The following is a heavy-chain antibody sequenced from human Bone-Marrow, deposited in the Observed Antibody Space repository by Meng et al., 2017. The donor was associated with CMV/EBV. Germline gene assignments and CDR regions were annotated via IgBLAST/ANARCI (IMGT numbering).Heavy chain of an antibody. V-gene: IGHV4-61*01. CDR2: IYYSGSS. CDR1: GGSVSSGSYY. J-gene: IGHJ4*02. Sequence: SETLSLTCTVSGGSVSSGSYYWSWIRQPPGKGLEWIGYIYYSGSSNYNPSLKSRVTISVDTSKNQFSLKLSSVTAADTAVYYCARGVVSYYDFWSGYKLSRGTQCDYWGQGKLVNVDS. D-gene: IGHD3-3*01. CDR3: ARGVVSYYDFWSGYKLSRGTQCDY.